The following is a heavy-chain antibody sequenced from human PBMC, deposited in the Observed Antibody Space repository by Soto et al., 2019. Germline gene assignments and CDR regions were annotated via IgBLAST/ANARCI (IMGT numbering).Heavy chain of an antibody. V-gene: IGHV4-59*08. Sequence: PSETLSLTCTVSGGSISSYYWSWIRQPPGKGLEWIGYIYYSGSTNYNPSLKSRVTISVDTSKNQFSLKLSSVTAADTAVYYCASAPDRDWFDPWGQGTLVTVSS. CDR2: IYYSGST. CDR3: ASAPDRDWFDP. CDR1: GGSISSYY. J-gene: IGHJ5*02.